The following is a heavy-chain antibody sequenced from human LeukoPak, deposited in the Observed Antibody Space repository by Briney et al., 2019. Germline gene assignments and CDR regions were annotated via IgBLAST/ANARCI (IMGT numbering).Heavy chain of an antibody. CDR1: GGSINTGDYY. Sequence: SETLSLTCTVSGGSINTGDYYWGWIRQPPGKGLEWIGTIYYSGSTYYNPSLKSRVTISVDTSKNQFSLKLSSVTAADTAVYYCARHSLTEYYDFWSGILSYWFDPWGQGTLVTVSS. V-gene: IGHV4-39*01. J-gene: IGHJ5*02. CDR3: ARHSLTEYYDFWSGILSYWFDP. CDR2: IYYSGST. D-gene: IGHD3-3*01.